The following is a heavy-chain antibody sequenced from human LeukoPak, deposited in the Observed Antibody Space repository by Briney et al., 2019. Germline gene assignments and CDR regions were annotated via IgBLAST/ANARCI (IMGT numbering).Heavy chain of an antibody. Sequence: GGSLRLSCAVSGFTFRSYAMSWVRQAPGKGLEWLSGISGGGDRTSYADSVKGRFTISRDNSKNTLSLQMNSLRAEDTAVYFCAKDTARYSGSGTYFDYWGQGTLVTVSS. D-gene: IGHD3-10*01. CDR1: GFTFRSYA. J-gene: IGHJ4*02. CDR3: AKDTARYSGSGTYFDY. V-gene: IGHV3-23*01. CDR2: ISGGGDRT.